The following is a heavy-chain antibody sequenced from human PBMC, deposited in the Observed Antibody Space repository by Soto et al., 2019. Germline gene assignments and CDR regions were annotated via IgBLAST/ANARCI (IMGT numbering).Heavy chain of an antibody. D-gene: IGHD2-8*01. CDR3: TKDPYQLMVYTFDF. J-gene: IGHJ5*01. CDR2: ISWNSGSR. Sequence: LRLSCAASGFTFGDYAMHWVRQTPGKGLEWVSAISWNSGSRAYADSVKGRFSISRDNAKNSLYLQMNSLRPEDTALYYCTKDPYQLMVYTFDFWGQGNQVTVYS. CDR1: GFTFGDYA. V-gene: IGHV3-9*01.